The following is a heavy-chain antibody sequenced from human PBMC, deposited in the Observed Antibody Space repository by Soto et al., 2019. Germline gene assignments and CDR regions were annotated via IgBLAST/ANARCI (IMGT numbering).Heavy chain of an antibody. Sequence: QEQLVASGGGVVQPGRSRRLSCSASGFTFSGNVMHWVRQAPGKGLEWVAVISHDGDKKYYGDSVKGRFTVSRDNSRNTLYRHMDSLRDAETAIYYCAKTGSHYDWGIAGWGQGNRVVVS. CDR3: AKTGSHYDWGIAG. V-gene: IGHV3-30*18. CDR1: GFTFSGNV. CDR2: ISHDGDKK. J-gene: IGHJ6*01.